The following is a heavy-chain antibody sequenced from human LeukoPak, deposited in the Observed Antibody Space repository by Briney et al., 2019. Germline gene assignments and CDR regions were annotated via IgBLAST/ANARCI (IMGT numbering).Heavy chain of an antibody. CDR1: GFTFRSYS. CDR3: ARDYAFDI. CDR2: FSSRSSTI. V-gene: IGHV3-48*02. J-gene: IGHJ3*02. Sequence: GGSPRLSGAAPGFTFRSYSMNWVRRAPGKGLGWVSYFSSRSSTIYYADSVKGRFTISRDNAKNSLYLQMNSLRDEDTAVYYCARDYAFDIWGQGTMVTVSS.